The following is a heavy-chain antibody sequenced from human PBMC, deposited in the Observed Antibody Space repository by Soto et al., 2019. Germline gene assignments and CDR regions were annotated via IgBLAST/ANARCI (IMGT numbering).Heavy chain of an antibody. CDR1: GYTFTSYG. Sequence: QVQLVQSGAEVKKPGASVKVSCKASGYTFTSYGISWVRQAPGQGLEWMGWISAYNGNTNHAQKLQGRVTMTTATPTSTAYMELRSLRSPDTAVYYSASPPRTSCYAPSGQGTLVTVSS. CDR2: ISAYNGNT. CDR3: ASPPRTSCYAP. D-gene: IGHD2-2*01. V-gene: IGHV1-18*01. J-gene: IGHJ5*02.